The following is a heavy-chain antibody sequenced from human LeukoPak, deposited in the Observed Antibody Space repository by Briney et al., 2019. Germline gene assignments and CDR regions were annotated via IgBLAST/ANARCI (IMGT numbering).Heavy chain of an antibody. V-gene: IGHV4-38-2*01. CDR2: IYHSGST. CDR1: GYSISSGYY. D-gene: IGHD1-20*01. Sequence: PSETLSLTCAVSGYSISSGYYWGWIRQPPGKGLEWIGSIYHSGSTYCNPSLKSRVTISVDTSKNQFSLKLSSVTAADTAVYYCARHTWNDEEGWFDPWGQGTLVTVSS. CDR3: ARHTWNDEEGWFDP. J-gene: IGHJ5*02.